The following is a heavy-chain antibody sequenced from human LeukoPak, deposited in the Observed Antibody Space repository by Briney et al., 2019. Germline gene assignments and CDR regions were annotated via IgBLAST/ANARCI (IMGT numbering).Heavy chain of an antibody. CDR2: ISGSGGST. J-gene: IGHJ4*02. V-gene: IGHV3-23*01. CDR3: ARVRQTFYYDRSGYPS. CDR1: GFTFSSYA. Sequence: GGSLRLSCAASGFTFSSYAMSWVRQAPGKGLEWVSAISGSGGSTYYADSVKGRFTISRDNAKNSLYLQMNSLRAEDTAVYYCARVRQTFYYDRSGYPSWGQGTLVTVSS. D-gene: IGHD3-22*01.